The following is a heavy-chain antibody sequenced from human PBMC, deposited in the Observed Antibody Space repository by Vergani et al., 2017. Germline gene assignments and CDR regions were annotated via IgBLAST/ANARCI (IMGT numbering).Heavy chain of an antibody. V-gene: IGHV5-51*01. CDR1: GYSFTSYW. J-gene: IGHJ6*03. D-gene: IGHD3-3*01. Sequence: EVQLVQSGAEVKKPGESLTISCKGSGYSFTSYWIGWVRQMPGKGLEWMGIIYPGDSDTRYSPSFQGQVTISADKSISTAYLQWSSLKASDTAMYYCARCYYDFWSGYYHYYYYYMDVWGKGTTVTVSS. CDR2: IYPGDSDT. CDR3: ARCYYDFWSGYYHYYYYYMDV.